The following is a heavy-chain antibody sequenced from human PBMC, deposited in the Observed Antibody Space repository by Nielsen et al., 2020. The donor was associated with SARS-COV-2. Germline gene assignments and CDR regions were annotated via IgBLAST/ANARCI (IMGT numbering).Heavy chain of an antibody. CDR1: GYTFTSYY. J-gene: IGHJ6*03. CDR3: AAPETVTAIPHYYYYMDV. CDR2: INPSGRST. D-gene: IGHD2-21*02. Sequence: ASVKVSCKASGYTFTSYYMHWVRQAPGQGLEWMGIINPSGRSTSYAQKFQGRVTMTRDTSTSTLYMELSSLRSEDTAVYYCAAPETVTAIPHYYYYMDVWGKGTTVTVSS. V-gene: IGHV1-46*01.